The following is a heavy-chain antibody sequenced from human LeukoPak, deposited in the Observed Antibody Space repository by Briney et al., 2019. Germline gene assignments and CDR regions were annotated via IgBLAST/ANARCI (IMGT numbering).Heavy chain of an antibody. CDR2: ISAYNGNT. CDR3: ARDNLGFDY. CDR1: GYTFTSFG. J-gene: IGHJ4*02. V-gene: IGHV1-18*01. Sequence: ASVKVSCTASGYTFTSFGIIWVRQAPGQGLEWMGWISAYNGNTNYAQTVQGRITMTTDRSTSTAYMELRSLRPDDTAVYYCARDNLGFDYWGQGTLVTVSS. D-gene: IGHD7-27*01.